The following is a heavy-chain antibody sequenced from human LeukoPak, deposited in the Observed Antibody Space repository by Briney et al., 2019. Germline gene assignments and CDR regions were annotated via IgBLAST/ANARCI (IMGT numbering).Heavy chain of an antibody. D-gene: IGHD2-15*01. CDR3: AKLVRALGYCSGGSCPTHDY. CDR2: IHSGGKT. J-gene: IGHJ4*02. V-gene: IGHV3-53*05. CDR1: GFTVSSYY. Sequence: GGSLRLSCAASGFTVSSYYMSWVRQAPGKGLEWVSLIHSGGKTYYADSVKGRFTISRDNSKNTLYLQMNSLRAEDTAVNYCAKLVRALGYCSGGSCPTHDYWGQGTLVTVSS.